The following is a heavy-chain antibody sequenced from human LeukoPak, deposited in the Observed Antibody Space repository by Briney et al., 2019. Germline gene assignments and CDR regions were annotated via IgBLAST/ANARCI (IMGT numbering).Heavy chain of an antibody. CDR1: GYTFTGYY. Sequence: ASVKVSCKASGYTFTGYYIHWVRQAPGQGLEWMGRINPNNGGTNYAQKFQGRVTMTRDMSMSTAYMELSRLRSVDTAVYYCAGEDNSSGYRPFDIWGQGTLVTVPS. D-gene: IGHD3-22*01. CDR3: AGEDNSSGYRPFDI. CDR2: INPNNGGT. J-gene: IGHJ3*02. V-gene: IGHV1-2*06.